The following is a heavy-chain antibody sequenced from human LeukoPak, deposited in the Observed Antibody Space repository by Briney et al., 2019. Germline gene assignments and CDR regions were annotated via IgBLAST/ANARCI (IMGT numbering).Heavy chain of an antibody. Sequence: AVKVSCKASGDTFTSYTISWVRDAPGQGLEWVGGTILIFGRANYAQKLQGRVTITADQSTSTAYMELSSLRSEDTAVYYCARDLGRRDGYLYYFDCWGQGTLVTVSS. J-gene: IGHJ4*02. CDR2: TILIFGRA. CDR3: ARDLGRRDGYLYYFDC. V-gene: IGHV1-69*13. CDR1: GDTFTSYT. D-gene: IGHD5-24*01.